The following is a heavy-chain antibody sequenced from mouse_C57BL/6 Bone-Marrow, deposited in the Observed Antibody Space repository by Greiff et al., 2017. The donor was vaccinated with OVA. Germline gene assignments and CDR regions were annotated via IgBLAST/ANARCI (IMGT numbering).Heavy chain of an antibody. CDR1: GYTFTDYY. V-gene: IGHV1-26*01. CDR3: ARRIYYGNSDWYFDV. D-gene: IGHD2-1*01. CDR2: INPNNGGT. Sequence: VQLQQSGPELVKPGASVKISCKASGYTFTDYYMNWVKQSHGKSLEWIGDINPNNGGTSYNQKFKGKATLTVDKSSSTAYMELRSLTSEDSAVYYCARRIYYGNSDWYFDVWGTGTTVTVSS. J-gene: IGHJ1*03.